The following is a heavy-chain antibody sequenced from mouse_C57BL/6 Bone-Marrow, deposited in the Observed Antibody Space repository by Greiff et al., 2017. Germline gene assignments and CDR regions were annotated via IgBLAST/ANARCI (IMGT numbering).Heavy chain of an antibody. CDR3: ARERLAGFDY. D-gene: IGHD2-13*01. J-gene: IGHJ2*01. CDR2: IYPGDGDT. CDR1: GYAFSSSW. Sequence: QVQLQQSGPELVKPGASVKISCKASGYAFSSSWMNWVKQRPGKGLEWIGRIYPGDGDTNYNGKFKGKATLTADKSSSTAYMQLSSLTSEDSAVSFCARERLAGFDYWGQGTTLTVSS. V-gene: IGHV1-82*01.